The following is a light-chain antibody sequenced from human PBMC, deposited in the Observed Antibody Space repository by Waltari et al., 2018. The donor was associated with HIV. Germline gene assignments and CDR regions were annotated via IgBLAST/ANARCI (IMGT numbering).Light chain of an antibody. CDR1: SSDVGGYNY. CDR3: SSYTSSSTHV. V-gene: IGLV2-14*03. J-gene: IGLJ1*01. Sequence: QSALTQPASVSASPGQSITISCTGTSSDVGGYNYVSWYRQNPGEAPKVIIYEVNRRPSGFSIRFTASKSGNTASLAISGLQPEDEADYFCSSYTSSSTHVFGPGTKVTVL. CDR2: EVN.